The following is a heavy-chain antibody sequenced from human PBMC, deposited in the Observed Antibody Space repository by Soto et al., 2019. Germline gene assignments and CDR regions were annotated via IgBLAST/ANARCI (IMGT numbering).Heavy chain of an antibody. D-gene: IGHD3-10*01. CDR1: GGTFSSYA. CDR3: ARVWPYGSGADAYYFDY. Sequence: QVQLVQSGAEVKKPGCSVKVSCKASGGTFSSYAISWVRQAPGQGLEWMGGIIPIFGTANYAQKFQGRVTITAYESTSTAYMELSSLRPEDTAVYYCARVWPYGSGADAYYFDYWGQGTLVTVSS. V-gene: IGHV1-69*01. CDR2: IIPIFGTA. J-gene: IGHJ4*02.